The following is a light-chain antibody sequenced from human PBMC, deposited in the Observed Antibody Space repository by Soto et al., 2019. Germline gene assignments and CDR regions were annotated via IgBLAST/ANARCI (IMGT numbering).Light chain of an antibody. CDR2: VNS. V-gene: IGLV1-40*01. CDR3: QSYDSSLNGWV. Sequence: QSVLTQPPSVSGAPGQRVTISCTGNSSNIGANYAVHWYQQLPGTAPKLLIYVNSNRPSGVPDRFSASKSGTSASLAITGLQSEDEAEYYCQSYDSSLNGWVFGGGTKVTVL. J-gene: IGLJ3*02. CDR1: SSNIGANYA.